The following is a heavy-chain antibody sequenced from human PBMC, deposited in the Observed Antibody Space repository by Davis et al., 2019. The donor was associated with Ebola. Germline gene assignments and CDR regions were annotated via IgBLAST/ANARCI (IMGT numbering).Heavy chain of an antibody. V-gene: IGHV4-39*01. CDR3: VRTSYGDYDGAFDI. J-gene: IGHJ3*02. D-gene: IGHD4-17*01. CDR1: GGSISSSSYY. Sequence: SETLSLTCTVSGGSISSSSYYWGWIRQPPGKGLEWIGSIYYSGSTYYNPSLKSRVTISVDTSKNQFSLKLSSVTAADTAVYYCVRTSYGDYDGAFDIWGQGTMVTVSS. CDR2: IYYSGST.